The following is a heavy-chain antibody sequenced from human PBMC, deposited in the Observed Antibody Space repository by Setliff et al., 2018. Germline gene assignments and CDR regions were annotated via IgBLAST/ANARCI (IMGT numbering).Heavy chain of an antibody. V-gene: IGHV3-21*01. D-gene: IGHD1-7*01. Sequence: GGSLRLSCVASGFNLNVYTMEWVRQAPGKGLEWVSSISSNSNYIYNADSLKGRLTVTRDNAKNSLYLQLDSLTADDTAVYYCARGSLRGTTYPSDYWGQGTLVTVSS. J-gene: IGHJ4*02. CDR3: ARGSLRGTTYPSDY. CDR1: GFNLNVYT. CDR2: ISSNSNYI.